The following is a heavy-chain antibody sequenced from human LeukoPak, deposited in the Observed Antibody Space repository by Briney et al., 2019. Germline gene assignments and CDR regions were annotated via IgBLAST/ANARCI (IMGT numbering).Heavy chain of an antibody. CDR2: ISGDGDST. Sequence: GGSLRLSCVTSRFTFDDYAMHWVRQAPRKGLEWVSLISGDGDSTYYADSVKGRFTISRDNSKNSLYLHMNSLRTEDTALYYCAKDNHPDAFDIWGQGTMVTVSS. CDR3: AKDNHPDAFDI. CDR1: RFTFDDYA. V-gene: IGHV3-43*02. J-gene: IGHJ3*02.